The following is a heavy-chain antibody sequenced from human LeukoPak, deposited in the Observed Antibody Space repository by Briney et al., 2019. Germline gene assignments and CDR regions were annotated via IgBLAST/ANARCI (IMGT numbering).Heavy chain of an antibody. CDR1: GDSVSSNSAA. CDR2: TYYRSKWYN. D-gene: IGHD6-13*01. Sequence: SQTLSLTCAISGDSVSSNSAAWNRIRQSPSRGLEWLGRTYYRSKWYNDYAVSVKSRITINPDTSKNQFSLQLNSVTPEDTAVYYCAREVAAAGTKGDAFDIWGQGTMVTVSS. J-gene: IGHJ3*02. CDR3: AREVAAAGTKGDAFDI. V-gene: IGHV6-1*01.